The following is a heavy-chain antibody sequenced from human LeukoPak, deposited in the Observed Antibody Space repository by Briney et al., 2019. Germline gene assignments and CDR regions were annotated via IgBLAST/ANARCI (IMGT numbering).Heavy chain of an antibody. D-gene: IGHD3-3*01. V-gene: IGHV4-39*01. Sequence: SETLSLTCTVSGGSISSSDNYWGWIRQPPGKGLEWIGSIYYSGSTYYNPSLKSRVTISVDTSKNQFSLKLSSVTAADTAVYYCARQESGDFWSGYYIPSWFDPWGQGTLVTVSS. CDR3: ARQESGDFWSGYYIPSWFDP. CDR2: IYYSGST. J-gene: IGHJ5*02. CDR1: GGSISSSDNY.